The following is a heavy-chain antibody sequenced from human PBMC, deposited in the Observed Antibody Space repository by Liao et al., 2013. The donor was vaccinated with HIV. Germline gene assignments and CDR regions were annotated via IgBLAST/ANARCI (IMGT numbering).Heavy chain of an antibody. CDR2: VTDSGST. V-gene: IGHV4-59*01. CDR1: GGSIDSYQ. J-gene: IGHJ4*02. Sequence: QVQLRESGPGLVRPSETLSLTCTVSGGSIDSYQWSWIRQSPERGLEWIGQVTDSGSTTYKTSLNSRVAISVDKSQNQFSLRLSSMTAADTAKYYCARVVWFGEMYFDFWGQGRMVTVSS. CDR3: ARVVWFGEMYFDF. D-gene: IGHD3-10*01.